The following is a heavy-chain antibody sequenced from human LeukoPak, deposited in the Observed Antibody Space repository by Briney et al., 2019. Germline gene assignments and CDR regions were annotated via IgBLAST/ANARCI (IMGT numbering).Heavy chain of an antibody. V-gene: IGHV1-69*05. CDR3: ARMSGWYDRNWFDP. Sequence: SVKVSCKASGGTFSSYAISWVRQAPGQGLEWMGGIIPIFGTANYAQKFQGRVTMTRDTSTSTVYMELSSLRSEDTAVYYCARMSGWYDRNWFDPWGQGTLVTVSS. CDR1: GGTFSSYA. CDR2: IIPIFGTA. J-gene: IGHJ5*02. D-gene: IGHD6-19*01.